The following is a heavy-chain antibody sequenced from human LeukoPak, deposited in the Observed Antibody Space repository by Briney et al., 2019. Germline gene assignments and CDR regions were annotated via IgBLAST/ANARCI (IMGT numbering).Heavy chain of an antibody. CDR3: ARVPGPNWFDP. CDR1: GGSISSYY. CDR2: IYYSGST. J-gene: IGHJ5*02. Sequence: PSETLSLTCTVSGGSISSYYWSWIRQPPGKGLEWIGYIYYSGSTNYNPSLKSRATISVDTSKNQFSLKLSSVTAADTAVYYCARVPGPNWFDPWGQGTLVTVSS. V-gene: IGHV4-59*08.